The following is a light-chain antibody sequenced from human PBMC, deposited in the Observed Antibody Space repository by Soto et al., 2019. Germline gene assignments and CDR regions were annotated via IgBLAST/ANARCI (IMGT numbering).Light chain of an antibody. CDR1: QTISSW. V-gene: IGKV1-5*03. CDR2: KAS. J-gene: IGKJ1*01. Sequence: DIQMTQSPSTLSGSVGDRVTITCRASQTISSWLAWYQQKPGKAPKLLIYKASTLKSGVTSRFSGSGSGTEFTLTISSLQPDDFATYYCQHYNSYSEAFGQGNKVDIK. CDR3: QHYNSYSEA.